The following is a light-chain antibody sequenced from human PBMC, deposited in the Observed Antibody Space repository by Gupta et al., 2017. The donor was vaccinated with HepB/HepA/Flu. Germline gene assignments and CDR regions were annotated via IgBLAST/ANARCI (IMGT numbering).Light chain of an antibody. CDR1: QSLLHSDGRTY. V-gene: IGKV2-24*01. CDR2: QIS. Sequence: DIVLTQTPLSSPVTLGQPAFISCRSSQSLLHSDGRTYLSWLQQRPGQPPRPLIYQISNRFSGVPDRFSGSGAGTDFTLTITRVEAEDVGVYYCMQSTHFPLTFGGGTKVEIK. J-gene: IGKJ4*01. CDR3: MQSTHFPLT.